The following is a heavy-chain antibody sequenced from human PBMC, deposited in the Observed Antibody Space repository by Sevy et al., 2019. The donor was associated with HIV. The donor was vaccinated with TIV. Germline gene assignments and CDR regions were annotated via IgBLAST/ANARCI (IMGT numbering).Heavy chain of an antibody. CDR1: GFTLNSYW. V-gene: IGHV3-7*01. J-gene: IGHJ4*02. CDR3: VRAIAAAGSF. Sequence: GGSLGLSCAASGFTLNSYWMSWVRQAPGKGLEWVANINQDGSVKYYVDSVKGRFTISRDNARNSLYLRMNSLRAEDTALYYCVRAIAAAGSFWGQGTLVTVSS. D-gene: IGHD6-13*01. CDR2: INQDGSVK.